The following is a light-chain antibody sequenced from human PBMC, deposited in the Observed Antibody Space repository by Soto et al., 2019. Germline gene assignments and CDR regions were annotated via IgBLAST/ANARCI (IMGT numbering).Light chain of an antibody. Sequence: DIQLTQSPSTLSASVGDRLTIACPGRQSSSSWLAWYQQRPGKAPKLLIFDASSLESGVPSRFSGSGSGTEFTLTISSLQPDDFATYYCQQYSSYSKTFGQGTKVDIK. J-gene: IGKJ1*01. V-gene: IGKV1-5*01. CDR2: DAS. CDR3: QQYSSYSKT. CDR1: QSSSSW.